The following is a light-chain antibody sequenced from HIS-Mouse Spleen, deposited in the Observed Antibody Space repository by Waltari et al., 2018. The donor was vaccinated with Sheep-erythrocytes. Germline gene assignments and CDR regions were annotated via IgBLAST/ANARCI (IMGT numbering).Light chain of an antibody. Sequence: QSALTQPAPVSGAPGQSITIPCNGPSSGVGSYNLVSGYQQHPSKAPNLLIYEGSKRPSGVSNRFSGSKSGNTASLTISGLQAEDEADYYCCSYAGSSTLVFGGGTKLTVL. CDR3: CSYAGSSTLV. J-gene: IGLJ2*01. CDR1: SSGVGSYNL. CDR2: EGS. V-gene: IGLV2-23*01.